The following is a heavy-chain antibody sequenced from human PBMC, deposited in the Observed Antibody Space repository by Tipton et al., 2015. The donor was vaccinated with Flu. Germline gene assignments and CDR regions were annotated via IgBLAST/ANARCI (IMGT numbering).Heavy chain of an antibody. CDR2: IHYSGSP. CDR3: ARRDYSNYVSDPKSWFDP. V-gene: IGHV4-38-2*02. D-gene: IGHD4-11*01. J-gene: IGHJ5*02. CDR1: GDSMRRDYF. Sequence: LRLSCTVSGDSMRRDYFWGWIRQALGKGLEWIGNIHYSGSPHYNPSLKSRVTISIDTSKNQFSLNMRSVTAADMAVYYCARRDYSNYVSDPKSWFDPWGPGTLVA.